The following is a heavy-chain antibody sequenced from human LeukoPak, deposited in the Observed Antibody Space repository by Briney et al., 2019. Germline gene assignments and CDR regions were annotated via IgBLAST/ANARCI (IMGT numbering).Heavy chain of an antibody. Sequence: SSETLSLTCTVSGGSISSSSYYWGWIRQPPGKGLEWIGSIYYSGSTYYNPSLKSRVTISVDTSKNQFSLKLSSVTAADTAVYYCARAGVYYGILTCYRYYFDYWGQGTLVTLPS. V-gene: IGHV4-39*07. CDR2: IYYSGST. J-gene: IGHJ4*02. CDR1: GGSISSSSYY. D-gene: IGHD3-9*01. CDR3: ARAGVYYGILTCYRYYFDY.